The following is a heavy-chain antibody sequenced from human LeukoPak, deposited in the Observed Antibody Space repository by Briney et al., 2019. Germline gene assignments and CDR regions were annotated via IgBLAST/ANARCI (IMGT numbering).Heavy chain of an antibody. D-gene: IGHD2-15*01. CDR2: ISGSGGST. J-gene: IGHJ3*02. CDR1: RLTFRSYA. V-gene: IGHV3-23*01. Sequence: GGSLRLSCAASRLTFRSYAMSWVRQAPGKGLEWVSSISGSGGSTYYGDSVKGRFTISRDNSKDTLYLQMNSLRADDTAVYYCAKGVRRDGGSNWIDAFDTWGQGTMVTVSS. CDR3: AKGVRRDGGSNWIDAFDT.